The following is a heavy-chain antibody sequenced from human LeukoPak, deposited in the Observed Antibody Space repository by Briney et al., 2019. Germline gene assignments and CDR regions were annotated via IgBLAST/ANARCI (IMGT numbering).Heavy chain of an antibody. J-gene: IGHJ6*03. Sequence: PSETLSLTCAVYGGSFSGYYWSWIRQPPGKGLEWIGEINHSGSTNYNPSLKSRVTISVDTSKNQFSLKLSSVTAADTAVYYCASQAAQYQLLVYYYYYMDVWGKGTTVTVSS. D-gene: IGHD2-2*01. CDR3: ASQAAQYQLLVYYYYYMDV. CDR1: GGSFSGYY. CDR2: INHSGST. V-gene: IGHV4-34*01.